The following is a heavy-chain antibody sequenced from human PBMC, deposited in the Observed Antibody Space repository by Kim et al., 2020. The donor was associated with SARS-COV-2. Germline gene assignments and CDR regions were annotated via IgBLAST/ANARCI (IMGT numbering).Heavy chain of an antibody. V-gene: IGHV3-23*01. D-gene: IGHD3-3*01. CDR3: ATPRRQGVIIPPYYYYGMDV. Sequence: RFTISRDNSKNTLYLQMTSLRAEDTAVYYCATPRRQGVIIPPYYYYGMDVWGQGTTVTVSS. J-gene: IGHJ6*02.